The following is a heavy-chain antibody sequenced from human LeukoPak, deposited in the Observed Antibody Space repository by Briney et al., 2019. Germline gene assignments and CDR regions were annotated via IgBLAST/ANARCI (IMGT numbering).Heavy chain of an antibody. CDR1: GFSFSMYW. J-gene: IGHJ4*02. D-gene: IGHD6-13*01. CDR2: IKEEGTEK. CDR3: ARPRSSSWYDFDY. V-gene: IGHV3-7*01. Sequence: PGGSLRHSCAASGFSFSMYWMSWVRQAPGKGLEWVANIKEEGTEKYYVDSVMGRFTISRDNAENSLYLQMNSLRDEDTAVYYCARPRSSSWYDFDYWGQGTLVTVSS.